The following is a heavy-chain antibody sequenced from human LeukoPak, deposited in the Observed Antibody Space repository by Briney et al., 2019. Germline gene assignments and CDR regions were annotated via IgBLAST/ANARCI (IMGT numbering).Heavy chain of an antibody. CDR2: INHSGST. D-gene: IGHD2/OR15-2a*01. V-gene: IGHV4-34*01. CDR3: ASLSMAHWYYYYYMDV. CDR1: GGSFSGYY. J-gene: IGHJ6*03. Sequence: SETLSLTCAVYGGSFSGYYWSWIRQPLGKGLEWIGEINHSGSTNYNPSLKSRVTISVDTSKNQFSLKLSSVTAADTAVYYCASLSMAHWYYYYYMDVWGKGTTVTVSS.